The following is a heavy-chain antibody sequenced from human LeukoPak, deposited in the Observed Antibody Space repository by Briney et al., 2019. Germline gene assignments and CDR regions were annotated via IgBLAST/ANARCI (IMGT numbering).Heavy chain of an antibody. CDR2: IRYDGNNK. J-gene: IGHJ3*02. V-gene: IGHV3-30*02. CDR1: GFTFSNYG. Sequence: SGGSLRLSCGASGFTFSNYGMLWVRQAPGKGLEWVAFIRYDGNNKLYADSMKGRFTISRDNSKNTLYLHINSLRAEDTAVYYCARDPKRQWWNDVGEAFDIWGQGTMVTVSS. D-gene: IGHD1-1*01. CDR3: ARDPKRQWWNDVGEAFDI.